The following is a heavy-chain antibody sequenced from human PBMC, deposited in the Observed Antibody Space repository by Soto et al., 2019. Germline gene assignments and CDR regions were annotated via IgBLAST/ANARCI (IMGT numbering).Heavy chain of an antibody. V-gene: IGHV3-30-3*01. CDR3: ARESSGRQRDVLAF. J-gene: IGHJ3*01. CDR2: ISYDGSNK. CDR1: GYTFSSYA. D-gene: IGHD6-19*01. Sequence: PGGSLGLSCAASGYTFSSYAMHWVRQAPGKGLEWVAVISYDGSNKYYADSVKGRFTISRDNSKNTLYLQMNSLRAEDTAVYYFARESSGRQRDVLAFCGQGTMV.